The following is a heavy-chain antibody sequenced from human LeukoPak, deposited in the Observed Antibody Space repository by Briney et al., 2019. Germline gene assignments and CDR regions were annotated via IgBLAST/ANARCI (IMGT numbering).Heavy chain of an antibody. J-gene: IGHJ3*02. CDR2: IYYSGST. D-gene: IGHD3-22*01. CDR1: GGSISSGDYS. CDR3: ARANDSSGYYAFDI. V-gene: IGHV4-30-4*01. Sequence: SQTLSLTCTVSGGSISSGDYSWSWIRQPPGKGLEWIGYIYYSGSTYYNPSLQSRVTISVDTSKNQFSLKLSSVTAADTAVYYCARANDSSGYYAFDIWGQGTMVTVSS.